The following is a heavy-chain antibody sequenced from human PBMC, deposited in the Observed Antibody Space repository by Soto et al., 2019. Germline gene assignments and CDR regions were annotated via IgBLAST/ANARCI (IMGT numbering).Heavy chain of an antibody. D-gene: IGHD3-3*01. CDR3: ASPQTAPRDFWSSLRAYYYYGMDV. J-gene: IGHJ6*02. Sequence: PSETLSLTCTVSGGSISSGDYYWSWIRQPPGKGLEWIGYIYYSGSTYYNPSLKSRVTISVDTSKNQFSLKLSSVTAADTAVYYCASPQTAPRDFWSSLRAYYYYGMDVWGQGATVTVSS. CDR2: IYYSGST. V-gene: IGHV4-30-4*01. CDR1: GGSISSGDYY.